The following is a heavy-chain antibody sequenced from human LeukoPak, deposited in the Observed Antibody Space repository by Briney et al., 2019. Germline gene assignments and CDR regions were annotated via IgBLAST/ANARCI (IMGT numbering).Heavy chain of an antibody. CDR3: ARDRPFFDY. CDR1: GFTFNSYA. CDR2: ISYDGSNK. Sequence: GGSLRLSCAASGFTFNSYAMHWVRQAPGKGLEWVAVISYDGSNKYYADSVKGRFTISRDNSKNTLYLQMNSLRAEDTAVYYCARDRPFFDYWGQGTLVTVSS. V-gene: IGHV3-30-3*01. J-gene: IGHJ4*02.